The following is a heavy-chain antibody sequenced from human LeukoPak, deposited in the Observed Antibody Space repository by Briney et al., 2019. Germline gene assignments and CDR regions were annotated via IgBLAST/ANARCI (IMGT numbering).Heavy chain of an antibody. D-gene: IGHD3-22*01. CDR2: INSDGSST. J-gene: IGHJ4*02. CDR1: GFTFSSYW. CDR3: ARDRLYYGYYDSSGYQLTQSAY. V-gene: IGHV3-74*01. Sequence: GGSLRLSCAASGFTFSSYWMHWVRQAPGKGLVWVSRINSDGSSTSYADSVKGRLTISRDNAKNTLYLQMNSLRAEDTAVYYCARDRLYYGYYDSSGYQLTQSAYWGQGTLVTVSS.